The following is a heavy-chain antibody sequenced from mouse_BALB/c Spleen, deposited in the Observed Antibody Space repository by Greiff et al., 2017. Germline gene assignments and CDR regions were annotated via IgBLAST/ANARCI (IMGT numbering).Heavy chain of an antibody. CDR1: GYAFSSYW. CDR2: IYPGDGDT. V-gene: IGHV1-80*01. D-gene: IGHD2-1*01. CDR3: AREGGNYGPVAY. J-gene: IGHJ3*01. Sequence: QVQLKPSGAELVRPGSSVKISCKASGYAFSSYWMNWVKQRPGQGLEWIGQIYPGDGDTNYNGKFKGKATLTADKSSSTAYMQLSSLTSEDSAVYFCAREGGNYGPVAYWGQGTLVTVSA.